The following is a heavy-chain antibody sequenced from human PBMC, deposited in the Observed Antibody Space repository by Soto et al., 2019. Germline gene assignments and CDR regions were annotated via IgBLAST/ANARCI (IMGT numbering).Heavy chain of an antibody. D-gene: IGHD6-13*01. V-gene: IGHV4-4*02. CDR2: ISHSGST. CDR3: ARSPSSSWYGGGAFEI. CDR1: GASISSSNW. J-gene: IGHJ3*02. Sequence: QVQLQESGPGLVKPSGTLSLTCAVSGASISSSNWWTWVRQPPGKGLEWIGEISHSGSTNYNPSLKSGITISVDRSKKQFSLELRSVTAADTAAYYCARSPSSSWYGGGAFEIWGHGTMVTVSS.